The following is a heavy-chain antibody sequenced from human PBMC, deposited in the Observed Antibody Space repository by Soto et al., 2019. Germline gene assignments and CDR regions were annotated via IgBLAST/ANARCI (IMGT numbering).Heavy chain of an antibody. D-gene: IGHD2-15*01. J-gene: IGHJ4*02. CDR3: ARLPPPSCSGGSCSPY. Sequence: VQLVESGGGSVKPGGSLRLSCAASGFIFSDYYMSWIRQTPGRGLEWTSYISTNGRNIYYADSVKGRFTISRDNTKNSLYLQMNSLRAEDTAVYYCARLPPPSCSGGSCSPYWGQGTLVTVSS. CDR2: ISTNGRNI. V-gene: IGHV3-11*01. CDR1: GFIFSDYY.